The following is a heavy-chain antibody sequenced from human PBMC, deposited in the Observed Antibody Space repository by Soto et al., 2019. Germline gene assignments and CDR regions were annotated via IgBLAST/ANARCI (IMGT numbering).Heavy chain of an antibody. Sequence: GGSLRLSCAASGFTFSNAWMNWVRQAPGKGLEWVARIKTDGGTTDYAAPVKGRFTISRDDSKNTLYLQMNSLKTEDTAVYYCTTAGTHYYYYGMDVWGQGTTVTVSS. D-gene: IGHD1-1*01. V-gene: IGHV3-15*07. CDR2: IKTDGGTT. J-gene: IGHJ6*02. CDR1: GFTFSNAW. CDR3: TTAGTHYYYYGMDV.